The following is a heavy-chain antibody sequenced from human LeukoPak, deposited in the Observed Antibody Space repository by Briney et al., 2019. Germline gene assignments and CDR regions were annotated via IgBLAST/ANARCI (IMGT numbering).Heavy chain of an antibody. CDR1: GGSISSYY. J-gene: IGHJ6*03. Sequence: SGTLSLTCTVSGGSISSYYWSWIRQPPGKGLEWIGYIYYSGSTNYNPSLKSRVTISVDTSKNQFSLKLSSVTAADTAVYYCARVRTVVTPLYYYYYMDVWGKGTTVTISS. D-gene: IGHD4-23*01. CDR2: IYYSGST. CDR3: ARVRTVVTPLYYYYYMDV. V-gene: IGHV4-59*01.